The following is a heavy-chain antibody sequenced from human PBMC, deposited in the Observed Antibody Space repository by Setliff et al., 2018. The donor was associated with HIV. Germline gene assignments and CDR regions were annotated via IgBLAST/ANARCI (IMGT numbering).Heavy chain of an antibody. J-gene: IGHJ6*02. D-gene: IGHD6-13*01. Sequence: GGSLRLSCAASGFIFSSYAMHWVRQAPGKGLEWVAVTSYDGNNKYYADSVKGRFTISRDTSKNTLFLQMNSLRPEDTAVYYCASDCRVGWVFTYGMDVWGQGTLVTVSS. CDR3: ASDCRVGWVFTYGMDV. CDR2: TSYDGNNK. CDR1: GFIFSSYA. V-gene: IGHV3-30*01.